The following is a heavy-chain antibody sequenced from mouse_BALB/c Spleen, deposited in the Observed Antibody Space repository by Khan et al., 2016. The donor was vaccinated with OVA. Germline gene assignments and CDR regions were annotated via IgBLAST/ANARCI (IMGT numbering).Heavy chain of an antibody. CDR2: IWVSGSK. Sequence: QVQLKESGPGLVAPSQSLSITCIVSGFSLTDYAVSWIRQPPGKGLEWLGVIWVSGSKYYNSVLKPRLSISKDNFKSQVFLMMNSLQADDTAMYYCARDPPYYSMDYWGQGTSVTVSS. V-gene: IGHV2-6-5*01. CDR3: ARDPPYYSMDY. CDR1: GFSLTDYA. J-gene: IGHJ4*01.